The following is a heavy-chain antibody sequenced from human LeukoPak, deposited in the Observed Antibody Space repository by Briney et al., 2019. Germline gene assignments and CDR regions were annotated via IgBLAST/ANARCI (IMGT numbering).Heavy chain of an antibody. CDR1: GFTFSSYA. CDR3: ARGSEIVATGGGDFDY. Sequence: PGWSLRLSCAASGFTFSSYAMSWVRQAPGKGLEWVSAISGSGGSTYYADSVKGRFTISRDNSKNTLYLQMNSLRAEDTAVYYCARGSEIVATGGGDFDYWGQGTLVTVSS. V-gene: IGHV3-23*01. D-gene: IGHD5-12*01. CDR2: ISGSGGST. J-gene: IGHJ4*02.